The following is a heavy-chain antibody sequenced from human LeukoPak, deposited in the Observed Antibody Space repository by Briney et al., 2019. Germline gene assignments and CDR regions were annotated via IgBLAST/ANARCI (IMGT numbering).Heavy chain of an antibody. J-gene: IGHJ4*02. CDR1: GGTFSSYA. Sequence: GASVKVSCKASGGTFSSYAISWVRQAPGQGLEWMGGIIPIFGTANYAQKFQGRVTITTDESTSTAYMELSSLRSEDTALYYCATDHLEGGFDYWGQGTLVTVSS. D-gene: IGHD3-16*01. V-gene: IGHV1-69*05. CDR2: IIPIFGTA. CDR3: ATDHLEGGFDY.